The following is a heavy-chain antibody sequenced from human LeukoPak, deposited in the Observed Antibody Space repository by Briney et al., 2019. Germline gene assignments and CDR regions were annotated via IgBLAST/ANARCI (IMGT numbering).Heavy chain of an antibody. CDR3: ARRDNNSAYDY. V-gene: IGHV3-64D*09. CDR2: ITGNGDIP. J-gene: IGHJ4*02. D-gene: IGHD5-24*01. CDR1: GFTFSYYI. Sequence: GGSLRLSCSASGFTFSYYIMHWVRQAPGKGLETVTAITGNGDIPYYGDSVKGRFTISRDNSKNTLYLQMSSLRTEDTAMYYCARRDNNSAYDYWGQGTLVTVSS.